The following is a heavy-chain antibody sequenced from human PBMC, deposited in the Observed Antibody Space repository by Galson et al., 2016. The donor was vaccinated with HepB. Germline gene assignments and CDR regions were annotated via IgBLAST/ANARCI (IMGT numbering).Heavy chain of an antibody. J-gene: IGHJ6*02. V-gene: IGHV1-3*01. D-gene: IGHD2-2*01. CDR1: GYTFTNYA. CDR2: INAGNGNT. Sequence: SVKVSCKASGYTFTNYATHWVRQAPGQRLEWMGWINAGNGNTKYSQKFQGRVTITRDTSASTAYMDLSSLRSEDTAVYYCARLSWLVVIPAAMSFDYGMDVWGQGTTVTVSS. CDR3: ARLSWLVVIPAAMSFDYGMDV.